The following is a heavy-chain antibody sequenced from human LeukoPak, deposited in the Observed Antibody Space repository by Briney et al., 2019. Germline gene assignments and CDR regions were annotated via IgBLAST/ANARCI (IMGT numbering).Heavy chain of an antibody. D-gene: IGHD3-22*01. J-gene: IGHJ5*02. CDR1: GFTVSSNY. Sequence: QAGGSLRLSCAASGFTVSSNYMSWVRQGPGKGLEWGSVIYSGGSTYYADSVKGRFTISRDNSKNTLYLQMNSLRAEGTAVYYCARVITMIVVVSSPFDPWGQGTLVTVSS. V-gene: IGHV3-53*01. CDR2: IYSGGST. CDR3: ARVITMIVVVSSPFDP.